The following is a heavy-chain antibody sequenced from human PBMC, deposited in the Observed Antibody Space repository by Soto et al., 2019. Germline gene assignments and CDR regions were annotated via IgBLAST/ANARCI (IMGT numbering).Heavy chain of an antibody. CDR1: GDSFSSFA. V-gene: IGHV1-69*06. CDR2: IIPNFDTP. CDR3: ARPYYDSSGYFLWYFDR. D-gene: IGHD3-22*01. J-gene: IGHJ4*02. Sequence: QVQLVQSGAEVKKPGSSVKLSCKASGDSFSSFAVTWVRQAPGQGLEWMGGIIPNFDTPKYAQKFQGRVTIIADKSTSSPYMELSSLRSEDTAVYYCARPYYDSSGYFLWYFDRWAQGTLVTVSS.